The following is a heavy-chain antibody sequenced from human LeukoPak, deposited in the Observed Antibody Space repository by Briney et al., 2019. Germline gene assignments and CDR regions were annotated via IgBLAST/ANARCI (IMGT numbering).Heavy chain of an antibody. V-gene: IGHV1-69*05. CDR3: ARGSGGIGYDSSGYLGYFDY. CDR1: GGTFSSYA. J-gene: IGHJ4*02. Sequence: ASVKVSCKASGGTFSSYAISWVRQAPGQGLEWTGGIIPIFGTANYAQKFQGRVTITTDESTSTAYMELSSLRSEDTAVYYCARGSGGIGYDSSGYLGYFDYWGQGTLVTVSS. D-gene: IGHD3-22*01. CDR2: IIPIFGTA.